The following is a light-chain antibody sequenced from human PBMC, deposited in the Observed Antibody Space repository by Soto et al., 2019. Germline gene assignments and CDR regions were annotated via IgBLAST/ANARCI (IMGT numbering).Light chain of an antibody. Sequence: DIQMTQSPSSVSTSLGDRVTITCRASQGVAYWLAWYQQKPGKAPKLLIYAASTLQSGVPSGCSGSGSGTDFTLTITSLQPEDVATYYCQQAHSFPITFGQGTRLENK. CDR3: QQAHSFPIT. CDR1: QGVAYW. V-gene: IGKV1D-12*01. CDR2: AAS. J-gene: IGKJ5*01.